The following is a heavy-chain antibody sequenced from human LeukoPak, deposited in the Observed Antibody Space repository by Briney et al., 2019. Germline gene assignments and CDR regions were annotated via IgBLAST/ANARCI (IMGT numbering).Heavy chain of an antibody. Sequence: ASVKVSCKASGYTFTDYYIHWVRQAPGQGLEWMGWINPDSDYTFYAQKFQGRVTLTRDTSISTVYMELTTLTSDDTALYYCAVAPGDYWGQGTLVSVSA. CDR2: INPDSDYT. D-gene: IGHD2-21*01. V-gene: IGHV1-2*02. J-gene: IGHJ4*02. CDR1: GYTFTDYY. CDR3: AVAPGDY.